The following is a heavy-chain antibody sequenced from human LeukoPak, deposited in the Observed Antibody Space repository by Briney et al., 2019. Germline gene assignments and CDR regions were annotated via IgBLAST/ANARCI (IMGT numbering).Heavy chain of an antibody. V-gene: IGHV1-2*02. D-gene: IGHD3-10*01. CDR2: ISPRSGDT. CDR3: ARGREIHGGSDTKLDDY. J-gene: IGHJ4*02. CDR1: GYSFTDYY. Sequence: GASVKVSGKASGYSFTDYYMHWVRQAPGQGLEWMGWISPRSGDTSYAQKFQGRVTMTRDTSINTVDMDLSGLTSDDTAVFYCARGREIHGGSDTKLDDYWGQGTLVTVSS.